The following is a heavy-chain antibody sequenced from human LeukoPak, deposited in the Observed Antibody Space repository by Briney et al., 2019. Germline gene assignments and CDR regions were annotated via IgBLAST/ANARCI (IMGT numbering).Heavy chain of an antibody. CDR3: AKDDSSGPGYYYFDY. J-gene: IGHJ4*02. CDR2: ISGSGGRT. D-gene: IGHD3-22*01. Sequence: GGSLRLSCAAAGFTFSSYAMSWVRQAPGKGLEWVSGISGSGGRTYYADSVKGRFTISRDNSKNTLYVQMNSLRAEDTAVYYCAKDDSSGPGYYYFDYWGQGTLVTVSS. CDR1: GFTFSSYA. V-gene: IGHV3-23*01.